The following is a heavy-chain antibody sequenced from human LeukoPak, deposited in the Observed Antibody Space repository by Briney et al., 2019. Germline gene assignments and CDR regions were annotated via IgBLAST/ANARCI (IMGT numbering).Heavy chain of an antibody. CDR3: ARDVGATTTAGDY. D-gene: IGHD1-26*01. Sequence: PGGSLRLSCAASGFTFSSYGMHWVRQAPGKGLEWVAVTSYDGSNKYYADSVKGRFTISRDNSKNTLYLQMNSLRAEDTAVYYCARDVGATTTAGDYWGQGTLVTVSS. CDR1: GFTFSSYG. CDR2: TSYDGSNK. V-gene: IGHV3-30*03. J-gene: IGHJ4*02.